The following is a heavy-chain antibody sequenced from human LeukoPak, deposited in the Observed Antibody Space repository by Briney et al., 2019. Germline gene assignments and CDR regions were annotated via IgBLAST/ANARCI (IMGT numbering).Heavy chain of an antibody. CDR2: IGGSGDST. D-gene: IGHD2-15*01. V-gene: IGHV3-23*01. Sequence: HAGGSLRLSCAASGFIFSNHAMSWVRQTPGKGLEWVSAIGGSGDSTYYADSVKGRFTISRDNSKNTLSLQMNSLRAEDTAVYYCAKALALGYCSGGSCYGRYDYWGQGTLVTVSS. CDR3: AKALALGYCSGGSCYGRYDY. CDR1: GFIFSNHA. J-gene: IGHJ4*02.